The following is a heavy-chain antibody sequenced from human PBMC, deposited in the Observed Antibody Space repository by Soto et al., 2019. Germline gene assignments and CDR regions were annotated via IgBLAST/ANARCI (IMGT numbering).Heavy chain of an antibody. D-gene: IGHD3-3*01. CDR2: IYYSGST. Sequence: PSETLSLTCTVSGGSISSYYWSWIRQPPGKGLEWIGYIYYSGSTNYNPSLKSRVTISVDTSKNQFSLKLSSVTAADTAVYYCARVSLESGAFDICGQGTMVTVSS. CDR3: ARVSLESGAFDI. CDR1: GGSISSYY. J-gene: IGHJ3*02. V-gene: IGHV4-59*01.